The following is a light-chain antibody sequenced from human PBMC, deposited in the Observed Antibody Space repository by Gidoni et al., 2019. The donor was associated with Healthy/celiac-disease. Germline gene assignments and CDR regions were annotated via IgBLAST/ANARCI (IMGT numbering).Light chain of an antibody. CDR2: AAS. Sequence: DIQMTQSPSSVSASVGDRVTITCRASQGIISWLAWYQQKPGKAPKLLIYAASSLQSGVPSRISGSGSGTDFTLTISSLQPEDFATYYCQQANSFPFIFGPGTKVDIK. CDR3: QQANSFPFI. CDR1: QGIISW. J-gene: IGKJ3*01. V-gene: IGKV1-12*02.